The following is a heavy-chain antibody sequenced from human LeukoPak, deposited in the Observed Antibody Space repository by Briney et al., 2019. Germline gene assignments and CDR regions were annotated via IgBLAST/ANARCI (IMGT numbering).Heavy chain of an antibody. CDR1: GFTFSSYW. J-gene: IGHJ6*03. Sequence: GGSLRLSCAASGFTFSSYWMSWVRQAPGKGLEWVANIKQDGSEKYYVDSVKGRFTISRDSAKNSLYLQMNSLRAEDTAVYYCARGAYGSGSYYYYYYYMDVWGKGTTVTISS. CDR3: ARGAYGSGSYYYYYYYMDV. V-gene: IGHV3-7*04. CDR2: IKQDGSEK. D-gene: IGHD3-10*01.